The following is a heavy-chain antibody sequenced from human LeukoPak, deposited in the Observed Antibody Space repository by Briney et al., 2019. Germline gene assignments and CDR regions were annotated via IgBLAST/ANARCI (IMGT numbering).Heavy chain of an antibody. V-gene: IGHV4-39*02. CDR1: GGSISSSSYY. Sequence: PSETLSLTCTVSGGSISSSSYYWGWIRQPPGKGLEWIGSIYYSGSTYYNPSLKSRVTISVDTSKNQFSLKLSSVTAADTAVYYCARDPYDFWSGTKDYWGQGTLVTVSS. J-gene: IGHJ4*02. CDR3: ARDPYDFWSGTKDY. CDR2: IYYSGST. D-gene: IGHD3-3*01.